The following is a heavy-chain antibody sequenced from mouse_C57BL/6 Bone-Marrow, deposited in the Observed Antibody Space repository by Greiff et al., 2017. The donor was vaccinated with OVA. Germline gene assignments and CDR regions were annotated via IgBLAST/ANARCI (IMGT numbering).Heavy chain of an antibody. CDR2: IWSGGST. Sequence: QVQLQQSGPGLVQPSQSLSITCTVSGFSLTSYGVHWVRQSPGKGLEWLGVIWSGGSTDYHAAFISRLSISKDNSKSQVFFKMNSLQADDTAIYYCARNENYYGSPWYFDVWGTGTTVTVSS. J-gene: IGHJ1*03. CDR1: GFSLTSYG. CDR3: ARNENYYGSPWYFDV. D-gene: IGHD1-1*01. V-gene: IGHV2-2*01.